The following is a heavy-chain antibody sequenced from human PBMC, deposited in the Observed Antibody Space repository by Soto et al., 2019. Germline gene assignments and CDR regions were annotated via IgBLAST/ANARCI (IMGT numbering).Heavy chain of an antibody. Sequence: SETLSLTCAVYGGSFSGYYWSWIRQPPGKGLEWIGEINHSGSTNYNPSLKSRVTISVDTSKNQFSLKLSSVTAADTAVYYCARGSSKYGSGSTLPYYYYYGMDVWGQGTMVTVSS. CDR2: INHSGST. J-gene: IGHJ6*02. CDR1: GGSFSGYY. CDR3: ARGSSKYGSGSTLPYYYYYGMDV. D-gene: IGHD3-10*01. V-gene: IGHV4-34*01.